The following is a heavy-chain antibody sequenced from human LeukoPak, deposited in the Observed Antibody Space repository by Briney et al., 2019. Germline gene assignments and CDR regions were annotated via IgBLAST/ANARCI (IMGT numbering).Heavy chain of an antibody. CDR2: IKQDGSEK. CDR3: ARVRCLGDAAGTVVCYFDY. J-gene: IGHJ4*02. Sequence: GGSLRLSCAASGFTLSSYWMSWVRQGPGKGPEWVANIKQDGSEKYYVDSVKGRFTISRDNAKTSLYLQMNSLRAEDTAVYYCARVRCLGDAAGTVVCYFDYWGQGTLVTVSS. D-gene: IGHD6-13*01. V-gene: IGHV3-7*01. CDR1: GFTLSSYW.